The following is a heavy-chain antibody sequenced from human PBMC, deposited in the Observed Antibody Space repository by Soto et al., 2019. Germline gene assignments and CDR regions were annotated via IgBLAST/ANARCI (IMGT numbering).Heavy chain of an antibody. CDR2: ISGSGGST. V-gene: IGHV3-23*01. Sequence: GGSLRLSCAASGFTFSSYAMSWVRQAPGKGLEWVSAISGSGGSTYYADSVKGRFTISRDNSKNTLYLQMNSLRAEDTAVYYCAKAGTFGGVIARDDAFDIWGQGTMVTVSS. CDR3: AKAGTFGGVIARDDAFDI. J-gene: IGHJ3*02. CDR1: GFTFSSYA. D-gene: IGHD3-16*02.